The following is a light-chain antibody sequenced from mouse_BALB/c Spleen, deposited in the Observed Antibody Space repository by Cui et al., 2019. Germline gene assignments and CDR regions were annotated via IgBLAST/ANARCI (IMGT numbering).Light chain of an antibody. CDR2: RAN. J-gene: IGKJ4*01. Sequence: DIMMTQSPSSMYASLGERVTITCKASQDIKSYLSWFQQKPGKSPKTLIYRANRLVDGVPSRFSGSGSGQDYSLTISSLEYEDMGIYYCLQYDEFPFTFGSGTKLEIK. CDR1: QDIKSY. CDR3: LQYDEFPFT. V-gene: IGKV14-111*01.